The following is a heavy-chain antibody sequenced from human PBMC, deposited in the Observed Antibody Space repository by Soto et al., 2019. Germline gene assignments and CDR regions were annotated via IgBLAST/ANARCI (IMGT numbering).Heavy chain of an antibody. CDR3: ARGSYYGSGSYPYYYGMDV. CDR2: IIPIFGTA. Sequence: GASVKVSCKASGGTFSSYAISWVRQAPGQGLEWMGGIIPIFGTANYAQKFQGRVTITADESTSTAYMELSSLRSEDTAVYYCARGSYYGSGSYPYYYGMDVWGQGXTVTVYS. J-gene: IGHJ6*02. V-gene: IGHV1-69*13. D-gene: IGHD3-10*01. CDR1: GGTFSSYA.